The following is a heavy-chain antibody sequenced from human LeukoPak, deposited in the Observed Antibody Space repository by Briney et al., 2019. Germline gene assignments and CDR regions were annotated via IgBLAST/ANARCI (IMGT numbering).Heavy chain of an antibody. CDR3: AHLILNYYGSGSQRFDP. CDR2: IYWNDDK. V-gene: IGHV2-5*01. CDR1: GFSLSTSGVG. D-gene: IGHD3-10*01. Sequence: SGPTLVEPTQTLTLTCTFSGFSLSTSGVGVGWIRQPPGKALEWLALIYWNDDKRYSPSLKSRLTITKDTSKNQVVLTMTNMDPVDTATYYCAHLILNYYGSGSQRFDPWGQGTLVTVSS. J-gene: IGHJ5*02.